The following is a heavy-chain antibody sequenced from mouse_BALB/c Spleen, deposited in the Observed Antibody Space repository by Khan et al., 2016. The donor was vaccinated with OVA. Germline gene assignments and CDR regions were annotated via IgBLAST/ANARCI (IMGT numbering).Heavy chain of an antibody. CDR3: TRVGCNETMDY. V-gene: IGHV9-3-1*01. CDR2: INTYTGEP. Sequence: LVESGPELKKPGETVKISCKASVYTFTIYGMNWVRQAPGKGLKWMGWINTYTGEPTYADDFKGRFAFSLETSASTAFLQINNLKNEDTATYFCTRVGCNETMDYWGQGTSVTVSS. J-gene: IGHJ4*01. CDR1: VYTFTIYG.